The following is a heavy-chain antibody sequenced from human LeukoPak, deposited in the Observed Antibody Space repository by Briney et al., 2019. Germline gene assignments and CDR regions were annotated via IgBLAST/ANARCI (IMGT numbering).Heavy chain of an antibody. CDR3: ARVPDSSGYYYFDY. D-gene: IGHD3-22*01. J-gene: IGHJ4*02. CDR2: GYYSGTS. Sequence: NPSETLSLTCTVSGGSIDTSSYYWGWIRQPPGKGLEWIGSGYYSGTSYYKPSLKSRVTISVDTSKKQFSLKLSSVTAADTAVYYCARVPDSSGYYYFDYWGQGTLVTVSS. CDR1: GGSIDTSSYY. V-gene: IGHV4-39*01.